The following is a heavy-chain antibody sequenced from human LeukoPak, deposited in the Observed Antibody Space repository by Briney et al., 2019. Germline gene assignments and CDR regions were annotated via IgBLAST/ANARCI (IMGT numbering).Heavy chain of an antibody. D-gene: IGHD1-1*01. J-gene: IGHJ6*02. CDR2: ISSSGSTI. CDR1: GFTFSDYY. Sequence: GGSLSLSCAASGFTFSDYYMSWIRQAPGKGREWVSYISSSGSTIYYADSVKGRFTISRDNDKNSLYPKMNSLRAEDTAVYYCARASTGSRGNYYYGTDVWGQGTTVTVSS. V-gene: IGHV3-11*01. CDR3: ARASTGSRGNYYYGTDV.